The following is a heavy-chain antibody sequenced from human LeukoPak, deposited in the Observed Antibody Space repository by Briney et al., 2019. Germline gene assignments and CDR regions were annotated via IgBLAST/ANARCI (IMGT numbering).Heavy chain of an antibody. CDR1: GYTFTSYD. Sequence: GASVKVSCKASGYTFTSYDINWVRQATGQGLEWMGWMNPNSGNTSYAQKFQGRVTMTRNASISTAYMELSSLRSEDTAVYYCARGVGSGSYSYYMDVWGKGTTVTVSS. CDR2: MNPNSGNT. J-gene: IGHJ6*03. D-gene: IGHD1-26*01. V-gene: IGHV1-8*01. CDR3: ARGVGSGSYSYYMDV.